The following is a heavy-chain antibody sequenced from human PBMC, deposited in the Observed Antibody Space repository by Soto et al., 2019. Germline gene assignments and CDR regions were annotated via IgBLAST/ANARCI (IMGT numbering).Heavy chain of an antibody. CDR3: ARDREDRIFGVVIINYYYYGMDV. D-gene: IGHD3-3*01. Sequence: ASVKVSCKXSGYTFTSYGISWVRQAPGQGLEWMGWISAYNGNTNYAQKLQGRVTMTTDTSTSTAYMELRSLRSDDTAVYYCARDREDRIFGVVIINYYYYGMDVWGQGTTVTVSS. V-gene: IGHV1-18*04. CDR1: GYTFTSYG. J-gene: IGHJ6*02. CDR2: ISAYNGNT.